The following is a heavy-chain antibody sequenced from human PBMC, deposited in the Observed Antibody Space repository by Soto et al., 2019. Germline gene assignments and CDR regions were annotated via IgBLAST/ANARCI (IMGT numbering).Heavy chain of an antibody. J-gene: IGHJ4*02. CDR3: ADSTTETTGFDY. V-gene: IGHV2-5*02. CDR2: IYWDDDK. Sequence: QITLKESGPTLVKPTQTLTLTCPFSGFSLSTSGVGVGSIRQPPGKALEWLALIYWDDDKRYSPSLKSRLTIRKDTSKNRVVLTMTNMDPVDTATYYCADSTTETTGFDYWGQGTLVTVSS. D-gene: IGHD1-1*01. CDR1: GFSLSTSGVG.